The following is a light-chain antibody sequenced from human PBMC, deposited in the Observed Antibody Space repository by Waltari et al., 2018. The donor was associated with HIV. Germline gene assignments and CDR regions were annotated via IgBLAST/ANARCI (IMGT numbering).Light chain of an antibody. CDR1: SGDVGGYNY. V-gene: IGLV2-14*01. CDR2: EVS. Sequence: QSALTQPASVSGSPGQSITISCTGTSGDVGGYNYVSWDQQHPGKAPKRMIYEVSNRPSGVSNRFSGSKSGNTASRTISGLQAEDEADYYCSSYTSSSTLVFGGGTKLTVL. J-gene: IGLJ3*02. CDR3: SSYTSSSTLV.